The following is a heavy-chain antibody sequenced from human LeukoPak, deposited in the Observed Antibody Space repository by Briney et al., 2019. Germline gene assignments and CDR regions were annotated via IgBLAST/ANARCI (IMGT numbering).Heavy chain of an antibody. CDR2: ISGSGGST. J-gene: IGHJ4*02. Sequence: PSGGSLRLSCAASGFTFSSYAMSWVRQAPGKGLEWVSAISGSGGSTYYADSVKGRFTISRDNSKNTLYLQMNSLRAEDTAVYYCAKGDQVVVAQGVYWGQGTLVTVSS. CDR1: GFTFSSYA. D-gene: IGHD3-22*01. V-gene: IGHV3-23*01. CDR3: AKGDQVVVAQGVY.